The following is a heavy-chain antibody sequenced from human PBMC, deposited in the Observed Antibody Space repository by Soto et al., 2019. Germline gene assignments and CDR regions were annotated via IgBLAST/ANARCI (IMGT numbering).Heavy chain of an antibody. Sequence: HGESLKISCKGSGYSFTSYWIGWVRQMPGKGLEWMGIIYPGDSDTRYSPSFQGQVTISADKSISTAYLQWNSLKASDTAMYYCARPRSSSRNYYGMDVWGQGTTVTVSS. CDR3: ARPRSSSRNYYGMDV. CDR1: GYSFTSYW. CDR2: IYPGDSDT. V-gene: IGHV5-51*01. J-gene: IGHJ6*02. D-gene: IGHD6-13*01.